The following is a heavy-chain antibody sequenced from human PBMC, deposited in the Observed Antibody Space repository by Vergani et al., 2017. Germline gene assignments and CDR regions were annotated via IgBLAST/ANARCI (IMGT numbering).Heavy chain of an antibody. J-gene: IGHJ4*02. CDR1: GFTFSNAW. CDR3: TTVIVVVPGAIRAGGAPSPVVY. CDR2: IKSKTDGGTT. V-gene: IGHV3-15*01. D-gene: IGHD2-2*02. Sequence: EVQLLESGGGLVKPGGSLRLSCAASGFTFSNAWMSWVRQAPGKGLEWVGRIKSKTDGGTTDYAAPVKGRFTISRDDSKNTLYLQMNSLKTEDTAVYYCTTVIVVVPGAIRAGGAPSPVVYGGQGTLVTVAS.